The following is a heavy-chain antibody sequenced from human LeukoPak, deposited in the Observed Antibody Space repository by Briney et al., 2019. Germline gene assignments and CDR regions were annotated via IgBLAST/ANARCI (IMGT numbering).Heavy chain of an antibody. CDR2: IYYSGST. J-gene: IGHJ3*02. CDR1: GGSVSSGSYY. V-gene: IGHV4-61*01. D-gene: IGHD3-3*01. CDR3: ARVDGALDFWSGYYWVDAFDI. Sequence: SETLSLTCTVSGGSVSSGSYYWSWIRQPPGKGLEWIGYIYYSGSTNYNPSLKSRVTISVDTSKNQFSLKLSSVTAADTAVYYCARVDGALDFWSGYYWVDAFDIWGQGTMVTVSS.